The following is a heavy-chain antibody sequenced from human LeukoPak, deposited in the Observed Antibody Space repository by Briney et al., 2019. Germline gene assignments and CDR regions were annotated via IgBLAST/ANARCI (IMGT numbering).Heavy chain of an antibody. CDR1: GGTFSSYT. CDR2: IIPILGIA. CDR3: ARDYSNYVFDY. D-gene: IGHD4-11*01. Sequence: SVKVSCKASGGTFSSYTISWVRQAPGQGLEWMGRIIPILGIANYAQKFQGRVTITADKSTSTAYMELSSLRSEDTAMYYCARDYSNYVFDYWGQGTLVTVSS. V-gene: IGHV1-69*02. J-gene: IGHJ4*02.